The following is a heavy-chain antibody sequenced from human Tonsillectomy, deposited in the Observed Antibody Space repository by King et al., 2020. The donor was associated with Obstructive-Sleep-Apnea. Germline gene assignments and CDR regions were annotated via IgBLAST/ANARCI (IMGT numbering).Heavy chain of an antibody. D-gene: IGHD1-1*01. J-gene: IGHJ4*02. CDR3: AHRTTYRYYFDY. Sequence: TLKESGPTLVRPTQTLTLTCTFSGFSLSTSGVGVGWIRQPPGKALEWLAVIYWDDAKRYSPSLKSRLTITKDTSKHQVVLKMTNVDPVDTATYYCAHRTTYRYYFDYWGQGTLVTVSS. V-gene: IGHV2-5*02. CDR2: IYWDDAK. CDR1: GFSLSTSGVG.